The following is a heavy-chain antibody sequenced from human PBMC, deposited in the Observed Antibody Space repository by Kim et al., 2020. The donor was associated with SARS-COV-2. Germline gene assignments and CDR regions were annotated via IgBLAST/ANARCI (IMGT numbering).Heavy chain of an antibody. CDR1: GFTFSSYA. CDR3: AKTIAVAGQPEGGGY. J-gene: IGHJ4*02. CDR2: ISGSGGST. D-gene: IGHD6-19*01. Sequence: GGSLRLSCAASGFTFSSYAMNWVRQAPGKGLEWVSAISGSGGSTYYADSVKGRFTISRDNSKNTLYLQMNSLRAEDTAVYYCAKTIAVAGQPEGGGYWGQGTLVTVS. V-gene: IGHV3-23*01.